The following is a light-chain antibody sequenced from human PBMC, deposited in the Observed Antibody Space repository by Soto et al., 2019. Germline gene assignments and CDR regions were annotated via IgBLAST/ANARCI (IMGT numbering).Light chain of an antibody. Sequence: QSALTQPASVSGSPGQSSTISCTGTSSDVGGYNYVSWYQQHPGKAPKLMIYDVSNRPSGVSNRFSGSKSGNTASLTISGLQAEDEADYYSSSYTSSSTPCVFGTGTKLTVL. CDR1: SSDVGGYNY. CDR2: DVS. V-gene: IGLV2-14*01. J-gene: IGLJ1*01. CDR3: SSYTSSSTPCV.